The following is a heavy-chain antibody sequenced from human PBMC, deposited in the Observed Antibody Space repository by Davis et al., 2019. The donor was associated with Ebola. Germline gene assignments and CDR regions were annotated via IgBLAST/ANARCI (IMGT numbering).Heavy chain of an antibody. J-gene: IGHJ3*02. Sequence: PGGSLRLSCAASGFTFSSYAMSWVRQAPGKGLEWVSAISGSGGSTYYADSVKGRFTIPRDNSKNTLYLQMNSLRAEDTAVYYCAKDDICSSTSCYTAFDIWGQGTMVTVSS. V-gene: IGHV3-23*01. D-gene: IGHD2-2*02. CDR3: AKDDICSSTSCYTAFDI. CDR1: GFTFSSYA. CDR2: ISGSGGST.